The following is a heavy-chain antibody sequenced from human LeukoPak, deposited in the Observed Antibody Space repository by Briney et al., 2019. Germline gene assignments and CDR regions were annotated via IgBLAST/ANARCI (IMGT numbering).Heavy chain of an antibody. Sequence: GGSLRLSCAASGFPFSSYAMNWVRQAPGKGLEWVSAISGSGGSTYYADSVKGRFTISRDNSKNTLYLQMNSLRAEDTAVYYCAKARWSSSWFYYYYYGMDVWGQGTTVTVSS. CDR1: GFPFSSYA. CDR3: AKARWSSSWFYYYYYGMDV. CDR2: ISGSGGST. D-gene: IGHD6-13*01. V-gene: IGHV3-23*01. J-gene: IGHJ6*02.